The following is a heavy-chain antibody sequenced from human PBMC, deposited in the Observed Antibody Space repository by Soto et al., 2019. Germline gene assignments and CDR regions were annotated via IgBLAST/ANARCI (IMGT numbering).Heavy chain of an antibody. D-gene: IGHD6-13*01. V-gene: IGHV4-59*01. J-gene: IGHJ3*02. CDR3: AREGGSSWFDAFDI. CDR2: IYYSGST. CDR1: GGSISSYY. Sequence: SETLSLTCTVCGGSISSYYWSLIRQPPGKGLEWIGYIYYSGSTNYNPSLKSRVTISVDTSKNQFSLKLSSVTAADTAVYYCAREGGSSWFDAFDIWGQGTMVTVSS.